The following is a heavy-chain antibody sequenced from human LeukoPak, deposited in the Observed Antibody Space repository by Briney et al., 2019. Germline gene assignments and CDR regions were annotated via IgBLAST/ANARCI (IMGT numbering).Heavy chain of an antibody. CDR1: GGSFSRPF. D-gene: IGHD3-10*01. J-gene: IGHJ5*01. Sequence: PSETLSLTCAVSGGSFSRPFWSWIRQTPGKGLERIGEIDHSGRTDYNPSLEGRVTMSVDTSKNQFSLRLTSVTAADTAVYFCARAERRINLARGVFGSHFDSWGQRTLVSVSS. V-gene: IGHV4-34*01. CDR2: IDHSGRT. CDR3: ARAERRINLARGVFGSHFDS.